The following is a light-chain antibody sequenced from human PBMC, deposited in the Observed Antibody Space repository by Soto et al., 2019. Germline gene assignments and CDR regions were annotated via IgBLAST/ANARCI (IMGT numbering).Light chain of an antibody. CDR1: SSNIGSNT. J-gene: IGLJ1*01. Sequence: QSVLTQPPSASGTPGQRVTISCSGSSSNIGSNTVNWYQQLPGTAPKLLIYSNNQRPSGVPARFSGSKSGTSASLAISGLQSEDEDDYYCAAWDDSLNGDVFGTGTKVTVL. CDR2: SNN. V-gene: IGLV1-44*01. CDR3: AAWDDSLNGDV.